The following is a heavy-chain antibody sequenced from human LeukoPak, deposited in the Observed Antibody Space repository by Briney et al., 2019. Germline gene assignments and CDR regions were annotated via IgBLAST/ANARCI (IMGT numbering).Heavy chain of an antibody. J-gene: IGHJ4*02. CDR3: AWGADYYFDY. CDR1: GFNFSRYW. CDR2: VNADGSST. V-gene: IGHV3-74*01. Sequence: GGSLRLSCAASGFNFSRYWMHWVRQAPGKGLVWVSRVNADGSSTRYADSVKGRFTISRDNAKNTLYLQMNSLTAEDTAVYYCAWGADYYFDYWGQGTLVTVSS. D-gene: IGHD3-16*01.